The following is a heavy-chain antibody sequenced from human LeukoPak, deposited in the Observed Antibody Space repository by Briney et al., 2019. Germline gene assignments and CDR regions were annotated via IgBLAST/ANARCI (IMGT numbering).Heavy chain of an antibody. CDR3: ATKPEMVRGVISGY. CDR2: FDPEDGET. Sequence: GASVKVSCKVSGYTLTELSMHWVRQAPGKGLEWMGGFDPEDGETIYAQKFQGRVTMIEDTSTDTAYMELSSLRSEDTAVYYCATKPEMVRGVISGYWGQGTLVTVSS. J-gene: IGHJ4*02. D-gene: IGHD3-10*01. CDR1: GYTLTELS. V-gene: IGHV1-24*01.